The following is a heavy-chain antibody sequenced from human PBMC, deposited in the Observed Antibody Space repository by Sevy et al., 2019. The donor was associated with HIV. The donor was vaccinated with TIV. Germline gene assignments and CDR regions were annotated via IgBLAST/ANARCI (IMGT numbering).Heavy chain of an antibody. CDR1: GFTFSTYA. D-gene: IGHD3-3*01. J-gene: IGHJ4*02. Sequence: GGSLRLSCAASGFTFSTYAMSWARQAPGKGPEWVSYISASGDSTYYADSVKGRFTISRDNSKNTLYLQMNSLRDGDTAVYYCVGRKVGDFWSGSIRGPWAGGPLFDYWGQGTLVTVSS. CDR2: ISASGDST. V-gene: IGHV3-23*01. CDR3: VGRKVGDFWSGSIRGPWAGGPLFDY.